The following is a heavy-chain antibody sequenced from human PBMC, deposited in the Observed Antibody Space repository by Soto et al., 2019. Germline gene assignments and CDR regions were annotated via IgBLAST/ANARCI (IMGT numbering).Heavy chain of an antibody. CDR3: ARGGGSLNY. V-gene: IGHV3-21*02. CDR2: INGGSTSV. J-gene: IGHJ4*02. Sequence: DVQLVESGGGLVKPGGSLRLSCEASGFTFSVSAMNWVRQAPGKGLEWVSSINGGSTSVHYADSVKGRFTISRDNANNSPSPPLNNLRVEDTAVYYCARGGGSLNYSGQGTLVSVSS. CDR1: GFTFSVSA. D-gene: IGHD2-15*01.